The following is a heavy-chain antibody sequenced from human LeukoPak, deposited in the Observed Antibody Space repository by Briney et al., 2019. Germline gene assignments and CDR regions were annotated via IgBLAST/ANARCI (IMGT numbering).Heavy chain of an antibody. V-gene: IGHV3-21*01. J-gene: IGHJ5*02. CDR3: ARDYGDYAPVNWFDP. CDR1: GFTFSSYS. Sequence: GGSLRLSCAASGFTFSSYSMNWVRQAPGKGLEWVSSISSSSYIYYADSVKGRFTISRDNAKNSLYLQMNSLRAEDTAVYYCARDYGDYAPVNWFDPWGQGTLVTVSS. D-gene: IGHD4-17*01. CDR2: ISSSSYI.